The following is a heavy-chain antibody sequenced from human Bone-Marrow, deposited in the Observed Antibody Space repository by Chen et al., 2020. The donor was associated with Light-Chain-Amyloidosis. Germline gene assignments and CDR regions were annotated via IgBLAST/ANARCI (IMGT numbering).Heavy chain of an antibody. J-gene: IGHJ4*02. Sequence: VKKPGESLKISCKGSGYTFPNYWIGWVRQMPGKGLEWMGVIYPDDSDARYSPSFEGQVTISADKSITTTYLQWRSLKASDTAMYYCARRRDGYNFDYWGQGTLVTVSS. CDR3: ARRRDGYNFDY. V-gene: IGHV5-51*01. D-gene: IGHD5-12*01. CDR1: GYTFPNYW. CDR2: IYPDDSDA.